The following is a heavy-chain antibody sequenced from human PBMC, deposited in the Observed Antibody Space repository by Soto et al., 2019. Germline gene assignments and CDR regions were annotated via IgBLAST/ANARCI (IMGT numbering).Heavy chain of an antibody. CDR3: ARDNILGILYGGMDV. Sequence: SETLSLTCTVSGGSISSGDYYWSWIRQPPGKGLEWIGYIYYSGSTYYDPSLKSRVTISVDTSKNQFSLKLSSVTAADTAVYYCARDNILGILYGGMDVWGQGTTVTVSS. J-gene: IGHJ6*02. CDR1: GGSISSGDYY. V-gene: IGHV4-30-4*01. D-gene: IGHD3-3*01. CDR2: IYYSGST.